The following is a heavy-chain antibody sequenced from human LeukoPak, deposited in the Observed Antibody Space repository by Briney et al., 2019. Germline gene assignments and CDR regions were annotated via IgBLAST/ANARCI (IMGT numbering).Heavy chain of an antibody. Sequence: GGSLRLSCAASGFTFDDYGMSWVRQAPGKGLEWVSGINWNGGSTGYADSVKGRFTISRDNSKNTLYLQMSSLRAEDTAVYYCAKGAGRSSGYFDYYGMDVWGQGTTVTVSS. CDR1: GFTFDDYG. CDR3: AKGAGRSSGYFDYYGMDV. J-gene: IGHJ6*02. D-gene: IGHD3-22*01. V-gene: IGHV3-20*04. CDR2: INWNGGST.